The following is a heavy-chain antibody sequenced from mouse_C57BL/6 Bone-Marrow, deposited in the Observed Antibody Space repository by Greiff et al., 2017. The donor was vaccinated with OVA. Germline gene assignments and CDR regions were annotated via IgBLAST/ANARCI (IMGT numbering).Heavy chain of an antibody. Sequence: EVMLVESEGGLVQPGSSMKLSCTASGFTFSDYYMAWVRQVPEKGLEWVANINYDGSSTYYLDSLKSRFIISRDNAKNILYLQMSSLKSEDTATYYCARRGLYYGYFDVWGTGTTVTVSS. CDR1: GFTFSDYY. V-gene: IGHV5-16*01. D-gene: IGHD1-1*01. J-gene: IGHJ1*03. CDR3: ARRGLYYGYFDV. CDR2: INYDGSST.